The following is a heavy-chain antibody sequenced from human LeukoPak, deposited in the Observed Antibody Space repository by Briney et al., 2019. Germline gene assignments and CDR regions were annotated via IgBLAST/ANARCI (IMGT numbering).Heavy chain of an antibody. CDR1: GGTFSSYA. J-gene: IGHJ6*04. CDR2: IIPIFGTA. V-gene: IGHV1-69*06. D-gene: IGHD3-9*01. Sequence: ASVKVSCKASGGTFSSYAISWVRQAPGQGLEWMGGIIPIFGTANYAQKFQGRVTITADKSTSTAHMELGSLRSGDTAVYYCASSSILRYFDWLFNGMDVWGKGTTVTVSS. CDR3: ASSSILRYFDWLFNGMDV.